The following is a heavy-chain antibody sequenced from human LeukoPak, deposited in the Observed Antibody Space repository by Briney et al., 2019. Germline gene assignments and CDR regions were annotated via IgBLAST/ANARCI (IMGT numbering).Heavy chain of an antibody. Sequence: PGGSLRLSSAASGVTFSSYAMSWGPDAPRKGGVGGLSISGNDGTTYYAESVKGRLTISRDNSKYTLPLQINSLRAEDTAVYYGAKAPVTSCRGAFCYPFDYWGQGTLVTVSS. V-gene: IGHV3-23*01. CDR3: AKAPVTSCRGAFCYPFDY. CDR1: GVTFSSYA. D-gene: IGHD2-15*01. CDR2: ISGNDGTT. J-gene: IGHJ4*02.